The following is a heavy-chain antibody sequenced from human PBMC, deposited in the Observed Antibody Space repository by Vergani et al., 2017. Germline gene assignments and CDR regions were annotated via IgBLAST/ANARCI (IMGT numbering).Heavy chain of an antibody. V-gene: IGHV3-21*01. D-gene: IGHD5-18*01. J-gene: IGHJ4*02. CDR1: GFTFSSYA. Sequence: EVQLLESGGGLVQPGGSLRLSCAASGFTFSSYAMNWVRQAPGKGLEWVSSISSSSSYIYYADSVKGRFTISRDNAKNSLYLQMNSLRAEDTAVYYCARDRGYSYGFDYWGQGTLVTVSS. CDR2: ISSSSSYI. CDR3: ARDRGYSYGFDY.